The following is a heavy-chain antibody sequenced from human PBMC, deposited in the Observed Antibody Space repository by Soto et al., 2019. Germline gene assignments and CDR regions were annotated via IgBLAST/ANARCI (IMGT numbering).Heavy chain of an antibody. J-gene: IGHJ6*02. Sequence: QVQLVESGGGLVKPGGSLRLSCAASGFTFSDYYMIWIRQAPGKGLKWVSYISSSSSYTNYADSVKGRFTISRDNAKNSLYLQMTSLRADDTAVYYWAGVRALAADGMDVWGQGTTVTVSS. D-gene: IGHD6-19*01. V-gene: IGHV3-11*05. CDR2: ISSSSSYT. CDR3: AGVRALAADGMDV. CDR1: GFTFSDYY.